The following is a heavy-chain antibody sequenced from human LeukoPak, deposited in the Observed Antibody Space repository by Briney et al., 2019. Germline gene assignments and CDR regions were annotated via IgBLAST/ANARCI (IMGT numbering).Heavy chain of an antibody. CDR1: GFTFSSYS. J-gene: IGHJ3*02. V-gene: IGHV3-48*04. CDR2: ISSSSSTI. D-gene: IGHD3-22*01. CDR3: ADSSGYYYGAFDI. Sequence: GGSLRLSCAASGFTFSSYSVNWVRQAPGKGLEWVSYISSSSSTIYYADSVKGRFTISRDNAKNSLYLQMNSLRAEDTAVYYCADSSGYYYGAFDIWGQGTMVTVSS.